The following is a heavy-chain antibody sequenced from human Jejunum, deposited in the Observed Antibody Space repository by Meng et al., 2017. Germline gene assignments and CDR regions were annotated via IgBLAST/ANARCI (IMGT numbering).Heavy chain of an antibody. D-gene: IGHD3-10*01. CDR1: GGSIRGSYDY. J-gene: IGHJ4*02. Sequence: QLQLQESGAGLVKASETLSRTCTVSGGSIRGSYDYWGWIRQPPGKGLDWTGTISYSGSTYYNPSLTSRVTISMDTSKNQFSLKLSSVTAADTAVYYCARHFSGSGTWFFDSWGQGVLVTVSS. CDR3: ARHFSGSGTWFFDS. CDR2: ISYSGST. V-gene: IGHV4-39*01.